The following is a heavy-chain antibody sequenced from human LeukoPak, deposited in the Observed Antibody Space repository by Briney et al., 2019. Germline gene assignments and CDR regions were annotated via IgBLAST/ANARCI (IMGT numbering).Heavy chain of an antibody. CDR3: ARDPVGYCSTSTCSYFDY. J-gene: IGHJ4*02. CDR1: GGSISSSNW. V-gene: IGHV4-4*02. Sequence: PSETLSLTCAVSGGSISSSNWWNWVRQPPGKGLEWIGEIYHSGSTNYNPSLKSRVTMSVDKSKNQFSLKLSPVTAADTAVYYCARDPVGYCSTSTCSYFDYWGQGTLVTVSS. CDR2: IYHSGST. D-gene: IGHD2-2*03.